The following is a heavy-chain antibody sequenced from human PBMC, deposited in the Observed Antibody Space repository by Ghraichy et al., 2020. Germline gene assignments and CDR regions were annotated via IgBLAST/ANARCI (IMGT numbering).Heavy chain of an antibody. CDR3: ARRPGVGTDV. Sequence: GGSLRLSCAASGFIFSNYYMSWVRQVPGKGLEWVATIKQDGSQKYYVDSVKGRFTISRDNAKNTLYLQMNSLRAEDTDIYYCARRPGVGTDVWGRGTTVYVSS. D-gene: IGHD2-8*01. CDR1: GFIFSNYY. CDR2: IKQDGSQK. V-gene: IGHV3-7*01. J-gene: IGHJ6*02.